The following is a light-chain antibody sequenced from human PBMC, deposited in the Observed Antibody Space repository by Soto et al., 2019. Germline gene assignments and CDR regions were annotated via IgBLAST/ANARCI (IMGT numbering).Light chain of an antibody. V-gene: IGLV2-18*01. CDR1: STDFVSYNR. CDR2: EAS. CDR3: SLYTSENTYV. Sequence: SARTQPPSVSGSPGQSGTISCTGTSTDFVSYNRVSRYQQPPGTAPKLIIYEASNRPSGVPDRFSWSKSGNTASLTISGLQAADEADYYCSLYTSENTYVFGTGTKVTVL. J-gene: IGLJ1*01.